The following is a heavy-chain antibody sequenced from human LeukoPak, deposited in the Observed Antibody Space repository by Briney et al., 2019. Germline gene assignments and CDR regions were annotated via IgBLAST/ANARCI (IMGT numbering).Heavy chain of an antibody. J-gene: IGHJ3*02. Sequence: GGSLRLSCAASGFTFDDYAMHWVRQAPGKGLEWVSGISWNSGSIGYADSVKGRFTISRDNAKNYLYLQMNSLRAEDTALYYCAKGYRGVIIPGHDAFDIWGQGTMVTVSS. CDR3: AKGYRGVIIPGHDAFDI. CDR1: GFTFDDYA. D-gene: IGHD3-16*02. CDR2: ISWNSGSI. V-gene: IGHV3-9*01.